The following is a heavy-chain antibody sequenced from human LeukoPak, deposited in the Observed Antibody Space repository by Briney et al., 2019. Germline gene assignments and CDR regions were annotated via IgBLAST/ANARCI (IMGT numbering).Heavy chain of an antibody. CDR3: ARGRGYSGYDIDYYYNYMDV. CDR1: GGSFSGYY. J-gene: IGHJ6*03. V-gene: IGHV4-34*01. D-gene: IGHD5-12*01. CDR2: INHSGST. Sequence: SETLSLTCAVYGGSFSGYYWSWIRQPPGKGLEWIGEINHSGSTNYNPSLKSRVTISVDTSKNQFSLKLSSVTAADTAVYYCARGRGYSGYDIDYYYNYMDVWGKGTTVTVSS.